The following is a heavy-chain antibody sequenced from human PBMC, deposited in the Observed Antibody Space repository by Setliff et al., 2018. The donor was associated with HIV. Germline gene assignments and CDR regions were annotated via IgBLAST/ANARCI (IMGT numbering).Heavy chain of an antibody. CDR2: VTPDGGDK. CDR1: GFMFGVDW. CDR3: VRDLARVIAH. D-gene: IGHD2-21*01. Sequence: PGESLKISCAASGFMFGVDWMSWVRQTPGKGLEWVASVTPDGGDKYYANSMRGRFTISRDNGKNAVYLQMNSLTAEDTALHYCVRDLARVIAHWGQGTLVTVSS. V-gene: IGHV3-7*01. J-gene: IGHJ4*02.